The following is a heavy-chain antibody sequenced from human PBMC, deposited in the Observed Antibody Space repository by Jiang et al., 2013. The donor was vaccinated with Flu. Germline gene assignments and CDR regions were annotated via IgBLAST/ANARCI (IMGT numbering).Heavy chain of an antibody. CDR1: GGSISSSSYY. V-gene: IGHV4-39*01. J-gene: IGHJ4*02. D-gene: IGHD4-23*01. CDR2: IYYSGST. Sequence: GPGLVKPSETLSLTCTVSGGSISSSSYYWGWIRQPPGKGLEWIGSIYYSGSTYYNPSLKSRVTISVDTSKNQFSLKLSSVTAADTAVYYCARLGSTVVTLDYWGQGTLVTVSS. CDR3: ARLGSTVVTLDY.